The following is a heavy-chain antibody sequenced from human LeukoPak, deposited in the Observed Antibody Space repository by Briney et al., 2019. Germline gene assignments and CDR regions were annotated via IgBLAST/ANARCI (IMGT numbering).Heavy chain of an antibody. D-gene: IGHD1-1*01. J-gene: IGHJ4*02. CDR1: GVTFSTYV. CDR3: AKGNWRYFDY. CDR2: ISVSGGST. Sequence: GGSLRLSCAASGVTFSTYVMSWVRQAPGKGLEWVSAISVSGGSTYYADSVKGRFTISRDNSKNTLYLQMTSLGADDTAVYYCAKGNWRYFDYWGQGTMVTVSS. V-gene: IGHV3-23*01.